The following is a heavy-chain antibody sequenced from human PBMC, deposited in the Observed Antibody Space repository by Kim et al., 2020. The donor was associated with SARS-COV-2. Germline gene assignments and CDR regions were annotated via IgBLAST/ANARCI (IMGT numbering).Heavy chain of an antibody. CDR3: ARDCSSTSCYHDAFDI. V-gene: IGHV3-48*02. CDR2: ISSSSSTI. CDR1: GFTFSSYS. Sequence: GGSLRLSCAASGFTFSSYSMNWVRQAPGKGLEWVSYISSSSSTIYYADSVKGRFTISRDNAKNSLYLQMNSLRDEDTAVYYCARDCSSTSCYHDAFDIWGQGTMVTVSS. J-gene: IGHJ3*02. D-gene: IGHD2-2*01.